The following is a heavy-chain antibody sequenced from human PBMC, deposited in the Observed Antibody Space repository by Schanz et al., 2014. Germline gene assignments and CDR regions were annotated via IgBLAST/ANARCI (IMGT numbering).Heavy chain of an antibody. D-gene: IGHD2-15*01. CDR1: GFTFNNYG. J-gene: IGHJ6*03. CDR3: ARDAVALVPEYFMDV. CDR2: IWHDGSGK. Sequence: QVQVVESGGGVVQPGRSLRLSCVASGFTFNNYGMHWVRQAPGKGLGWVAVIWHDGSGKYYADSVKGRFTISRDNSMNTLHLQMDGLRVEDTAVYYCARDAVALVPEYFMDVGGKGTPVTVSS. V-gene: IGHV3-33*01.